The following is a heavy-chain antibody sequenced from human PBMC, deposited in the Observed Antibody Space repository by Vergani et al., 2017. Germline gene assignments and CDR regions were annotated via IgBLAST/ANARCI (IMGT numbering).Heavy chain of an antibody. J-gene: IGHJ3*01. D-gene: IGHD2/OR15-2a*01. CDR1: GASINNDFYY. CDR2: IYVSGIT. V-gene: IGHV4-61*02. Sequence: QVQLQESGPGLVKPSQTLSLTCTVSGASINNDFYYWHWIRQPAGKGLEWIGRIYVSGITDYNSSLQSRVSMSVDTSKNQFSLTLTSVTAADTAVYYCAXDNKQRRPRAFELWGQGKMVTVSS. CDR3: AXDNKQRRPRAFEL.